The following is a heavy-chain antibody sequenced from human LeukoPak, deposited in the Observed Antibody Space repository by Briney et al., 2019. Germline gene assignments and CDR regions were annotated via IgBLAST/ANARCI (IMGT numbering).Heavy chain of an antibody. J-gene: IGHJ5*02. V-gene: IGHV3-30*02. CDR1: GFTLSSYG. CDR3: APRSTQT. D-gene: IGHD2-15*01. CDR2: IRYDGSNK. Sequence: GGSLRLSCAASGFTLSSYGMHWVRQAPGKGLEWVAFIRYDGSNKYYADSVKGRFTISRDNSKNTLYLQMKSLRVEDTAVYYCAPRSTQTWGQRTLVTVSS.